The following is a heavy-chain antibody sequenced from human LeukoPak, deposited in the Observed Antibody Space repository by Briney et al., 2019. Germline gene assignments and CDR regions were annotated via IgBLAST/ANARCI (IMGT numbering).Heavy chain of an antibody. Sequence: PGGSLRLSCAASGFTFSTYSMNWVRQAPGKGLEWVSYISSSSTIYYADSVEGRFTISRDNARNSLYLQMNSLRAEDTALYYCVRHVSVTAGDAFDIWGQGTMVTVSS. D-gene: IGHD3-16*01. V-gene: IGHV3-48*01. CDR3: VRHVSVTAGDAFDI. J-gene: IGHJ3*02. CDR2: ISSSSTI. CDR1: GFTFSTYS.